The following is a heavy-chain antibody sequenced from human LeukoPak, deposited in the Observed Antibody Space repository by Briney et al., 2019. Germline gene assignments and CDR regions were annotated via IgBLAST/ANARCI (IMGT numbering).Heavy chain of an antibody. CDR2: IRYDGSNK. Sequence: GGSLRLSCAASGFTFSSYEMNWVRQAPGKGLEWVAFIRYDGSNKYYAGSVKGRFTISRDNSKNTLYLQMNSLRAEDTAVYYCARGGSYLSAFDIWGQGTMVTVSS. V-gene: IGHV3-30*02. CDR3: ARGGSYLSAFDI. J-gene: IGHJ3*02. D-gene: IGHD1-26*01. CDR1: GFTFSSYE.